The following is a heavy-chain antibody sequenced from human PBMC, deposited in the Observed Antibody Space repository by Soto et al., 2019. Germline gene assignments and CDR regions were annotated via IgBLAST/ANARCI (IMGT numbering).Heavy chain of an antibody. CDR1: GGTFGNFI. Sequence: SVKVSCKASGGTFGNFIMNWVRQTPGQGLEWMGGIVPVLGTPTYAEKFKGRVRISATGSTSTTYMELTSLRSEDTAIYYCARNGTYSSSLSRYSGMDVWGQGTTVTVSS. CDR3: ARNGTYSSSLSRYSGMDV. V-gene: IGHV1-69*13. CDR2: IVPVLGTP. D-gene: IGHD6-6*01. J-gene: IGHJ6*02.